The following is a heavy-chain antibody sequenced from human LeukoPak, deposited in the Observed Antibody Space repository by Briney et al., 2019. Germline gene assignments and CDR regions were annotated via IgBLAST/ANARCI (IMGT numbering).Heavy chain of an antibody. V-gene: IGHV1-69*13. CDR2: IIPIFGTA. Sequence: SVKVSCKASGGTFSSYAISWVRHAPGQGLEWMGGIIPIFGTANYAQKFQGRVTITADESTSTAYMELSSLRSEDTAVYYCARDSSPMVYADDWFDPWGQGTLVTVSS. J-gene: IGHJ5*02. D-gene: IGHD2-8*01. CDR3: ARDSSPMVYADDWFDP. CDR1: GGTFSSYA.